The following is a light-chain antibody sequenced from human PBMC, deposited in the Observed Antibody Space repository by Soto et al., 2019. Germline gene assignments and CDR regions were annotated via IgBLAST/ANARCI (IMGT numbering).Light chain of an antibody. V-gene: IGKV1-5*03. CDR2: RAS. CDR1: QSINSW. J-gene: IGKJ2*01. CDR3: QHYNTYPYT. Sequence: DTQMTQSPSTLSASVGDTVTITCRASQSINSWLAWYQQKPGKAPNLLIHRASTLQSGVPSSFSGSGSGTEFTLTITGLQPDDFATYYCQHYNTYPYTFGQGTKLEIK.